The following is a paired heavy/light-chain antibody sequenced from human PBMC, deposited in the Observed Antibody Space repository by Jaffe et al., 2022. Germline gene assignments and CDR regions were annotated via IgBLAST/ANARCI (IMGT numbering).Heavy chain of an antibody. CDR3: AKGSAASRPYYFDY. Sequence: EVQLLESGGDLVQPGGSLRLSCTASGFTFRSYAMSWVRQAPGKGLEWVSAITDSGGDTYHADSVKGRFTISRDNSQNTLYLQMNSLRAEDTAVYYCAKGSAASRPYYFDYWGQGTLVTVSS. D-gene: IGHD6-25*01. V-gene: IGHV3-23*01. CDR2: ITDSGGDT. J-gene: IGHJ4*02. CDR1: GFTFRSYA.
Light chain of an antibody. CDR2: GAS. CDR1: QSVTSSY. CDR3: QEYGRSRS. V-gene: IGKV3-20*01. Sequence: EIVLTQSPGTLSLSPGERATLSCRASQSVTSSYLAWYQQKPGQAPRLLIYGASSRATGIPDRFSGSGSGTDFTLTISRLEPEDFAVYYCQEYGRSRSFGQGTRLEIK. J-gene: IGKJ5*01.